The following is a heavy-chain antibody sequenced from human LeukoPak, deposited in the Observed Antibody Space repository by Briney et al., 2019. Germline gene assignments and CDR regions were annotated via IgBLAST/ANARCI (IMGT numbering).Heavy chain of an antibody. CDR1: GFTVSSNY. Sequence: GGSLRLSCAASGFTVSSNYMNWVRQAPGKGLEWVSSISSSSSYIYYADSVKGRFTISRDNAKNSLYLQMNSLRAEDTAVYYCARERITIFLPYYMDVWGKGTTVTVSS. V-gene: IGHV3-21*01. D-gene: IGHD3-9*01. J-gene: IGHJ6*03. CDR3: ARERITIFLPYYMDV. CDR2: ISSSSSYI.